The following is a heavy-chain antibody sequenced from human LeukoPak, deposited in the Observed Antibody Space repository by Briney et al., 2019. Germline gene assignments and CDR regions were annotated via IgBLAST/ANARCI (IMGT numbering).Heavy chain of an antibody. V-gene: IGHV1-24*01. Sequence: AAVNVSCKFFGYTLTELSMHWVRQAPGKGLVGMGGFDPEDGETIYAQKFQGRVTMTEDTSTDTAYMELSSLRSEDTAVYYCATGNFWSRYYFDYWGQGTLVTVSS. D-gene: IGHD3-3*01. CDR1: GYTLTELS. CDR3: ATGNFWSRYYFDY. J-gene: IGHJ4*02. CDR2: FDPEDGET.